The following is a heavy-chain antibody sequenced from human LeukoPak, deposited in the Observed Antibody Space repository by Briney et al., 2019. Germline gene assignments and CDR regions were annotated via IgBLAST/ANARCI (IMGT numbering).Heavy chain of an antibody. J-gene: IGHJ4*02. V-gene: IGHV3-21*04. CDR2: ISSSSSYI. Sequence: PGGSLRLSCAASGFTFSSYSMNWVRQAPGKGLEWVSSISSSSSYIYYADSVKGRFTISRDNSKNTLYLQMNSLRAEDTAVYYCAKDRVRRPVVVTPGYWGQGTLVTVSS. CDR1: GFTFSSYS. D-gene: IGHD3-22*01. CDR3: AKDRVRRPVVVTPGY.